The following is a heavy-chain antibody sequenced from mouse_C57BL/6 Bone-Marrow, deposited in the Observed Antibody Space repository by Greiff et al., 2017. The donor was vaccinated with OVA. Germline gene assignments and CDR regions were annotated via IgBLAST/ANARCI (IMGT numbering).Heavy chain of an antibody. CDR1: GYTFTSYW. CDR3: ARSGSSYAYWYFDV. CDR2: IYPGSGST. J-gene: IGHJ1*03. D-gene: IGHD1-1*01. Sequence: VKLQQPGAELVKPGASVKMSCKASGYTFTSYWITWVKQRPGQGLEWIGDIYPGSGSTNYNEKFKSKATLTVDTSSSTAYMQLSSLTSEDSAVYYCARSGSSYAYWYFDVWGTGTTVTVSS. V-gene: IGHV1-55*01.